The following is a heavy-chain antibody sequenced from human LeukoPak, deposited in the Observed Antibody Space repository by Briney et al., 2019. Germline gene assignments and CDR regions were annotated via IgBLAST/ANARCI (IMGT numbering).Heavy chain of an antibody. J-gene: IGHJ4*02. CDR2: INQDGSVK. CDR3: TRIGYSSSCTDY. D-gene: IGHD6-13*01. CDR1: GFTFSNYW. V-gene: IGHV3-7*01. Sequence: GGSQRLSCAASGFTFSNYWMTWVRQAPGKGLEWVANINQDGSVKYYVDSVKGRFTVSRDNAKNSLYLQMNSLRAEDTAVYYCTRIGYSSSCTDYWGQGTLVTVSS.